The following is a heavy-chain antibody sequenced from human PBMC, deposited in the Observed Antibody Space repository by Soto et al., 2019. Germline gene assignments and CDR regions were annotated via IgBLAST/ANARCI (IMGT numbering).Heavy chain of an antibody. D-gene: IGHD2-8*02. V-gene: IGHV3-9*01. CDR1: GFTFDEYG. CDR3: AKSTGGTANGIDV. CDR2: ISWNSGTI. Sequence: GGSLRLSCGASGFTFDEYGMHWVRQAPGKGLEWVSGISWNSGTIGYADSVKGRFTISRDNAKNSLYLQMSSLRAEDTALYYCAKSTGGTANGIDVWRRGTTVTVSS. J-gene: IGHJ6*02.